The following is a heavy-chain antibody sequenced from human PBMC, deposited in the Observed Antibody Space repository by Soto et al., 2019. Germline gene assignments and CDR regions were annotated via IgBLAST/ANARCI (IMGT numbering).Heavy chain of an antibody. Sequence: QVQLQESGPGLVKPSQPLSLTCTVSGGSINSGGYYWIWIRQHPGKGLEWIGYINYSGSTNYNPSFQSRVIISRDTSKNHLSLNLSSGTAADTAIYYCARNYYNSKFYGYWGQGTLVTVSS. J-gene: IGHJ4*02. V-gene: IGHV4-31*03. CDR1: GGSINSGGYY. D-gene: IGHD3-22*01. CDR3: ARNYYNSKFYGY. CDR2: INYSGST.